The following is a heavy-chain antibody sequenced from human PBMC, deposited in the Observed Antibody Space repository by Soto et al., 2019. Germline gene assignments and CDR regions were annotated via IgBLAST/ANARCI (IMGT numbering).Heavy chain of an antibody. CDR2: IGTAGDT. V-gene: IGHV3-13*01. D-gene: IGHD6-13*01. Sequence: PGGSLRLSCAASGFTFISYDTHWVRQATGKGREWVSAIGTAGDTYYPGSVKGRFTISRENAKNSLYLQMNSLRAGDTAVYYCARVAAGTFDYWGQGTLVTVS. CDR3: ARVAAGTFDY. CDR1: GFTFISYD. J-gene: IGHJ4*02.